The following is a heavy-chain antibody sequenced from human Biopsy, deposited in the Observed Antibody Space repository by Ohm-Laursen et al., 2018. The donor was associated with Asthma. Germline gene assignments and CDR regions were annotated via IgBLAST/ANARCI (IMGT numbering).Heavy chain of an antibody. J-gene: IGHJ6*02. CDR1: YGSITSGGYY. V-gene: IGHV4-31*03. D-gene: IGHD5-12*01. CDR3: ARGYSGSDRIVYYYSGLEV. Sequence: TLSLTCTVSYGSITSGGYYWTWIRQHPGKGLEWIGFIYYSGSTYYNPSLKSRVSISIDTSKNQFSLKLSSVTAADTAVYYCARGYSGSDRIVYYYSGLEVWGQGTTVTVSS. CDR2: IYYSGST.